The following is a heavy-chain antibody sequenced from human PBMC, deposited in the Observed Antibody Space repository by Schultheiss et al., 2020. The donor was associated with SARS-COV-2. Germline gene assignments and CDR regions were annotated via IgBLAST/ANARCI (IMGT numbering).Heavy chain of an antibody. D-gene: IGHD3-22*01. CDR3: ASLAPEGDYEGEDYYYYYGMDV. CDR2: ISYDGTTK. V-gene: IGHV3-30*04. J-gene: IGHJ6*02. CDR1: GFTFTSYA. Sequence: GGSLRLSCAASGFTFTSYAMHWVRQAPGKGLEWVAVISYDGTTKYYADSVKGRFTISRDNSKNTLNLQMNSLRPEDTAVYYCASLAPEGDYEGEDYYYYYGMDVWGQGTTVTVSS.